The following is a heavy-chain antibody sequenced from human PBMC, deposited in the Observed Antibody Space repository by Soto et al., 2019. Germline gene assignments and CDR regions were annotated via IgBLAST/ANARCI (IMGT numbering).Heavy chain of an antibody. V-gene: IGHV3-13*04. Sequence: GGSLRLSCAASGFTFSSYDMHWVRQATGKGLEWVSAIGTAGDTYYPGSVKGRFTISRENAKNSLYLQMNSLRAGDTAVYYCARGRANYYDSSGYLGYWGQGTLVTVSS. D-gene: IGHD3-22*01. CDR1: GFTFSSYD. CDR2: IGTAGDT. CDR3: ARGRANYYDSSGYLGY. J-gene: IGHJ4*02.